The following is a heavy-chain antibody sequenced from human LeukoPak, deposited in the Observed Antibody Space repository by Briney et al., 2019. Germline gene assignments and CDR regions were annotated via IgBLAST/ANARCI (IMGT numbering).Heavy chain of an antibody. CDR1: GGSFSGYY. D-gene: IGHD5-24*01. CDR2: INHSGST. J-gene: IGHJ4*02. V-gene: IGHV4-34*01. Sequence: SETLSLTCAVYGGSFSGYYWSWIRQPPGKGLEWIGEINHSGSTNYNPSLKSRVTISVDTSKNQFSLKLSSVTAADTAVYYCARREAKDGYNLPNFDYWGQGTLVTVSS. CDR3: ARREAKDGYNLPNFDY.